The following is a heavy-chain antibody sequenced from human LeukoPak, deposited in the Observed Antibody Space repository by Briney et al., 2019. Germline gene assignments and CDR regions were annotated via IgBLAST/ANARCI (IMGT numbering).Heavy chain of an antibody. Sequence: GASVKVSCKASGDTFITDYIHWVRQGPGQGPEWMGVSNPSGGSTTNAQKFQGRVTMTRDTSTSTVYMELSSLRSEDTAIYYCARARGSGSYYGHDYYYYHYMDVWGKGTTVTVSS. CDR2: SNPSGGST. CDR1: GDTFITDY. CDR3: ARARGSGSYYGHDYYYYHYMDV. D-gene: IGHD3-10*01. J-gene: IGHJ6*03. V-gene: IGHV1-46*01.